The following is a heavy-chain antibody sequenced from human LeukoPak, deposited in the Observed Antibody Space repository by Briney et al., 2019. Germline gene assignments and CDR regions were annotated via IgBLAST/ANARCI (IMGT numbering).Heavy chain of an antibody. J-gene: IGHJ4*02. D-gene: IGHD6-13*01. CDR1: GSTFSSYS. V-gene: IGHV3-21*01. Sequence: GGSLRLSCAASGSTFSSYSMNWVRQAPGKGLEWVSSISSSSSYIYYADSVKGRFTISRDNAKNSLYLQMNSLRAEDTAVYYCARDANIGQQLDYFDYWGQGTLVTVSS. CDR2: ISSSSSYI. CDR3: ARDANIGQQLDYFDY.